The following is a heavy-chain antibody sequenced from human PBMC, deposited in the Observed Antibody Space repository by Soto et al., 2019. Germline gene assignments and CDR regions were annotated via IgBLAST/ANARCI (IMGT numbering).Heavy chain of an antibody. D-gene: IGHD1-26*01. Sequence: GGSLRLSCAASGFTFSTYAMSWVRQAPGKGLEWVSIISSGGDGTYYADSVKGRFTISRDNSKNTLNLQMNSLNIEDSAVYYCSGAESPDTAYFSLYGGQGPPVTVSS. CDR1: GFTFSTYA. J-gene: IGHJ4*02. V-gene: IGHV3-23*01. CDR2: ISSGGDGT. CDR3: SGAESPDTAYFSLY.